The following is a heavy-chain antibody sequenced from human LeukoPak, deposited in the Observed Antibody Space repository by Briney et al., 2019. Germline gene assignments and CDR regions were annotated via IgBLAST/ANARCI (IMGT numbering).Heavy chain of an antibody. CDR1: GFTFSSYW. Sequence: GGSLRLSCAASGFTFSSYWMAWVRQAPGEGLEWVANIKQDGSEKYYVDSVKSRFTISRDNAKNSLYLQMNSLRVEDTAVYYCARDGTWQYLVPDYWGQGTLVAVSS. CDR3: ARDGTWQYLVPDY. J-gene: IGHJ4*02. D-gene: IGHD6-13*01. V-gene: IGHV3-7*01. CDR2: IKQDGSEK.